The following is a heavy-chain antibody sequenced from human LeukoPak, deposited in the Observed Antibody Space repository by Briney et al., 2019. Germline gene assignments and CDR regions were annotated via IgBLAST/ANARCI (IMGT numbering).Heavy chain of an antibody. CDR2: IYTSGST. J-gene: IGHJ5*02. D-gene: IGHD3-3*01. Sequence: SETLSLTCTVSGGSISSYYWSWIRQPPGKGLEWIGYIYTSGSTNYNPSLKSRVTISVDTSKNQFSLKLSSVTAADTAVYYCARGYYDLWSDYNWFDPWGQGTLVTVSS. V-gene: IGHV4-4*09. CDR1: GGSISSYY. CDR3: ARGYYDLWSDYNWFDP.